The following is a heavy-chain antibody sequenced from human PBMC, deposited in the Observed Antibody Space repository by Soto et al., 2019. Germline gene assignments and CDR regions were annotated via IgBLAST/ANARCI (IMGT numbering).Heavy chain of an antibody. Sequence: SVKVSCKDSGGTLSSYAISWVRQEQGKGLEWMGGIIPIFGTANYAQKFQGRVTITADESTSTAYMELSSLRSEDTVVYYCARVSLPVVVAASWFDPWGQGTLVTVSS. CDR3: ARVSLPVVVAASWFDP. CDR1: GGTLSSYA. CDR2: IIPIFGTA. V-gene: IGHV1-69*13. D-gene: IGHD2-15*01. J-gene: IGHJ5*02.